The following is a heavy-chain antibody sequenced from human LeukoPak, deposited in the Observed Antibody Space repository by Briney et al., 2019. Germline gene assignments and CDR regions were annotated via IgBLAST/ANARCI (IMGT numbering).Heavy chain of an antibody. Sequence: GGSLRLSCVPSGFTFKNAWMNWVRQAPGKGPEWVGRIKSKASGGTIDYAAPVKGRFTISRDDSNNVLYLQMNSLKAEDTGVYYCTKDRPYSGSRNFDYWGQGTLVTVSS. CDR1: GFTFKNAW. CDR3: TKDRPYSGSRNFDY. CDR2: IKSKASGGTI. D-gene: IGHD1-26*01. J-gene: IGHJ4*02. V-gene: IGHV3-15*01.